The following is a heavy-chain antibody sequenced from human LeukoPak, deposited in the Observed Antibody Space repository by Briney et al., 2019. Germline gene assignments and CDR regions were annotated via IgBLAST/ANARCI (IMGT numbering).Heavy chain of an antibody. D-gene: IGHD5-18*01. CDR2: INPNSGGT. J-gene: IGHJ6*02. CDR3: ARDMVLEGKYSYGFDYYYGMDV. CDR1: GYTFTGYY. Sequence: ASVKVSCKASGYTFTGYYMHWVRQAPGQGLEWMGRINPNSGGTNYAQKFQGRVTMTRDTSISTAYMELSSLRSEDTAVYYCARDMVLEGKYSYGFDYYYGMDVWGQGTTVTVSS. V-gene: IGHV1-2*06.